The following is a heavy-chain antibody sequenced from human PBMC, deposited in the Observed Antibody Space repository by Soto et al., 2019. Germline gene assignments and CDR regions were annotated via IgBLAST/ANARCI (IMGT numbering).Heavy chain of an antibody. Sequence: ASETLSLTCTVSGGSVSPDYWDWIRQPPGKGLEWIGYIYYSGSTNYNPSLKSRVTISIDTSKNQFSLKLSSVTAADTAVYYCTTDYGDYHGGMDVWGQGTTVTVSS. J-gene: IGHJ6*02. CDR1: GGSVSPDY. D-gene: IGHD4-17*01. V-gene: IGHV4-59*02. CDR3: TTDYGDYHGGMDV. CDR2: IYYSGST.